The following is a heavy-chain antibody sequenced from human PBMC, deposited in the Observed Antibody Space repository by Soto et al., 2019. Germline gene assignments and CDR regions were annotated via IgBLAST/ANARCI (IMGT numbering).Heavy chain of an antibody. D-gene: IGHD6-6*01. Sequence: QVQLVQSGAEVKKPGSSVKVSCKASGGTFSSYAISWVRQAPGQGLEWMGGIIPIFGTANYAQKFQGRVTITADEYSIKAYRELISLWSEYTAVFYCARDQLRDPSYYYCGMDVWGQVTTLTVSS. V-gene: IGHV1-69*01. CDR3: ARDQLRDPSYYYCGMDV. J-gene: IGHJ6*02. CDR1: GGTFSSYA. CDR2: IIPIFGTA.